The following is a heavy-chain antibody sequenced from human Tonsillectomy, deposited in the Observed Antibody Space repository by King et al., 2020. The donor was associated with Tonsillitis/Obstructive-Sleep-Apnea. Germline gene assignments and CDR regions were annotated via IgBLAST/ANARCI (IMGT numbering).Heavy chain of an antibody. CDR3: ARDSAKAEAGEEGWGYMDV. CDR1: GFTFSSYG. CDR2: IWYDGSNK. J-gene: IGHJ6*03. D-gene: IGHD6-13*01. Sequence: VQLVESGGGVVQPGRSLRLSCAASGFTFSSYGMHWVRQAPGKGLEWGAVIWYDGSNKYYADSVKGRFTISRDNSKNTLYMQMNSLRAEDTAVYYCARDSAKAEAGEEGWGYMDVWGKGTTVTVSS. V-gene: IGHV3-33*01.